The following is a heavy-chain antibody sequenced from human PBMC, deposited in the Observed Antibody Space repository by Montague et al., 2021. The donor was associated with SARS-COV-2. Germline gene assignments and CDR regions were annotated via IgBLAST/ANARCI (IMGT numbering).Heavy chain of an antibody. CDR2: IYTSGST. J-gene: IGHJ6*02. Sequence: TLFLTCTVSGGSISSGSYYWSWIRQPAGKGLEWIGRIYTSGSTNYNPSLKSRVTISVDTSKNQFSLKLSSVTAADTAVYYCARVGVGTMVRGVRPAYYYYGMDVWGQGTTVTVSS. D-gene: IGHD3-10*01. V-gene: IGHV4-61*02. CDR3: ARVGVGTMVRGVRPAYYYYGMDV. CDR1: GGSISSGSYY.